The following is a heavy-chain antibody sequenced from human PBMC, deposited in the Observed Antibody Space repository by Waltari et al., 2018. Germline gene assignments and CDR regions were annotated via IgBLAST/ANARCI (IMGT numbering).Heavy chain of an antibody. CDR2: IRYDGRNK. D-gene: IGHD1-26*01. J-gene: IGHJ4*02. V-gene: IGHV3-30*02. CDR3: AKDRWGY. Sequence: QVQLVGSGGGVVQPGGSLRLSCAGSGFTFSSYGMNWVSQAPGKGRYLLAFIRYDGRNKYSYDSVNGRFTISRDNSKNTLYLQMNSLRAEDTAVYYCAKDRWGYWGQGTLVTVSS. CDR1: GFTFSSYG.